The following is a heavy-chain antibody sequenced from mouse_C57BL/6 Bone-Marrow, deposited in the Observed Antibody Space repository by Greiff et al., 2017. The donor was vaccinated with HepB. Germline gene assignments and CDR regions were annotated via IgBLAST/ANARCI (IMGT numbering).Heavy chain of an antibody. CDR2: SRNNANDYTT. Sequence: EVKVVESGGGLVQSGRSLRLSCASSGFTFSDFYMEWVRQAPGKGLEWIAASRNNANDYTTEYSASVKGRFIVSRDTSQSILYLQMNALRAEDTAVSYCARDAGDPHYAMDYWGQGTSVTVSS. V-gene: IGHV7-1*01. J-gene: IGHJ4*01. CDR3: ARDAGDPHYAMDY. CDR1: GFTFSDFY. D-gene: IGHD3-3*01.